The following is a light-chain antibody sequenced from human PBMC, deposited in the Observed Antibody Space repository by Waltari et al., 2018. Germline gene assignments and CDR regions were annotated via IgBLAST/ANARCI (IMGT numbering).Light chain of an antibody. CDR2: RNN. J-gene: IGLJ3*02. CDR3: AVRDDTMDTLV. V-gene: IGLV1-47*01. Sequence: QSVVTQSPSASGTPGQRVTISCSGSGSNIGKYHLPWYQHLPGTTPKLVMFRNNLRPSGVPDRFSGSKSGTSASLDISGLRSEDEGDYYCAVRDDTMDTLVFGGGTKLTVL. CDR1: GSNIGKYH.